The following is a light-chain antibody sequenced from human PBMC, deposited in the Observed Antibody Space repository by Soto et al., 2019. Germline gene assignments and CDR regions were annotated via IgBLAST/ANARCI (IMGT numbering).Light chain of an antibody. CDR1: SSDVGEYDY. CDR2: DVS. V-gene: IGLV2-11*01. Sequence: QSALTQPRSVSGSPGQSVTISCSGTSSDVGEYDYVSWYQHHPGKAPKLMIFDVSQRPSGVPDRFSGSKSGNTASLTISGLQAEDEADYYCSSYTSSSTWVFGGGTKLTVL. CDR3: SSYTSSSTWV. J-gene: IGLJ3*02.